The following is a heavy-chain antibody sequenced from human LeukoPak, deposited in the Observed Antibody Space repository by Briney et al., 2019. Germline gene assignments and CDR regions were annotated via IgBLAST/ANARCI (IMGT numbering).Heavy chain of an antibody. CDR1: AFTGSGNY. Sequence: GGSLRLFCAASAFTGSGNYMSWVRQAPGKGLEWVSVIYSGGSTYYADSVKGRFTISRDKSKNTLYLQMNSLGAEDTAVYYCAGDSSGYYGAPDYWGQGTLVTVSS. CDR2: IYSGGST. CDR3: AGDSSGYYGAPDY. J-gene: IGHJ4*02. V-gene: IGHV3-66*01. D-gene: IGHD3-22*01.